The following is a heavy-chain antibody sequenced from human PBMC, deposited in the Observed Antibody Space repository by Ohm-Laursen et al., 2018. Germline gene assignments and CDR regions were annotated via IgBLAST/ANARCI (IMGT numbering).Heavy chain of an antibody. CDR2: ISWNSGSI. D-gene: IGHD3-22*01. V-gene: IGHV3-9*01. CDR3: AKAPVYDSSGYYFDY. Sequence: SLRLSCTASGFTFDDYAMHWVRHAPGKGLEWVSGISWNSGSIGYADSVKGRFTISRDNAKNSLYLQMNSLRAEDTALYYCAKAPVYDSSGYYFDYWGQGTLVTVSS. J-gene: IGHJ4*02. CDR1: GFTFDDYA.